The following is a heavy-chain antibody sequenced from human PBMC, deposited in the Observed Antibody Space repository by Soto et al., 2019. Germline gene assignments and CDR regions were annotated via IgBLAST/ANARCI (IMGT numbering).Heavy chain of an antibody. J-gene: IGHJ6*02. CDR2: VHHSWGF. D-gene: IGHD3-10*01. CDR3: ARQGFGPLHGLVDV. CDR1: GGSISSYY. V-gene: IGHV4-59*08. Sequence: QVQLQESGPGLVKPSETLSLSCTVSGGSISSYYWSWFRQSPGKRMEWIGYVHHSWGFSDSPSPQSRVAISLDTSKRQSSLKVTAVTATDTAVYYCARQGFGPLHGLVDVWGQGTTVTVSS.